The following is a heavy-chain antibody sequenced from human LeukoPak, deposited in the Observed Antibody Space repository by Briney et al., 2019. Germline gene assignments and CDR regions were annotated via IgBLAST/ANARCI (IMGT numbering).Heavy chain of an antibody. V-gene: IGHV4-38-2*02. CDR3: ARDHGYSSSSYAYYYYYYMDV. D-gene: IGHD6-6*01. CDR2: IYHSGST. Sequence: SETLSLTCTVSGYSISSGYYWGWIRQPPGKGLEWIGSIYHSGSTYYNPSLKSRVTISVDTSKNQSSLKLSSVTAADTAVYYCARDHGYSSSSYAYYYYYYMDVWGKGTTVTVSS. J-gene: IGHJ6*03. CDR1: GYSISSGYY.